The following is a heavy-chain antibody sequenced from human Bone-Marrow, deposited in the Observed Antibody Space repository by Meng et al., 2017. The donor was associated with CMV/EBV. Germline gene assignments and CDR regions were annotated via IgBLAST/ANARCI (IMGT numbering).Heavy chain of an antibody. J-gene: IGHJ4*02. V-gene: IGHV3-7*01. CDR3: AKSLED. CDR1: GFTFNIYW. D-gene: IGHD1-1*01. CDR2: IKKDGSEK. Sequence: GESLKISCTASGFTFNIYWMSWVRQAPGKGLEWVANIKKDGSEKYYVDSVKGRFTISRDNAKNSVFLQMNSLRAEDTAVYFCAKSLEDWGQGTLVTVSS.